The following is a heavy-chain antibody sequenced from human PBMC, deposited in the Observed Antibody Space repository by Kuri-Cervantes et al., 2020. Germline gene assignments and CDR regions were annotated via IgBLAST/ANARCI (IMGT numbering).Heavy chain of an antibody. CDR2: ISWNSGSI. Sequence: SLKISCAASGSTFDDYAMHWVRQAPGKGLEWVSGISWNSGSIGYADSVKGRFTISRDNAKNSLYLQMNSLKTEDTAVYYCTRGYSGYINFDYWGQGTLVTVSS. D-gene: IGHD5-12*01. CDR3: TRGYSGYINFDY. CDR1: GSTFDDYA. J-gene: IGHJ4*02. V-gene: IGHV3-9*01.